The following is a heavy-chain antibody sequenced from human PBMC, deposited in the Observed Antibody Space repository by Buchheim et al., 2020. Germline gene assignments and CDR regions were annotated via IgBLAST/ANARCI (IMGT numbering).Heavy chain of an antibody. J-gene: IGHJ5*02. Sequence: QLQESGPGLVKPSETLSLTCTVSDGSISGYYWSWIRQPPGKGLEWIGYIYYSGSTEYNPSFKSRVTISVDTSKNQFSLGLGAVTAGDPAVYYWAGDLIGKWGGGWFDPWGQGTL. CDR2: IYYSGST. D-gene: IGHD3-9*01. CDR1: DGSISGYY. CDR3: AGDLIGKWGGGWFDP. V-gene: IGHV4-59*01.